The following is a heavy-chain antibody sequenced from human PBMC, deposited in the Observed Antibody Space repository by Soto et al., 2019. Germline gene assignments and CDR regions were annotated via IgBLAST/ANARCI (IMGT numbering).Heavy chain of an antibody. CDR3: ARSLWGLDTAGPDSGFDP. Sequence: GASVKVSCKASGYTFTDYYIHWVRQAPGQGLEWMGWINPHRGGTNYAQRFLGRVTVTRDTSINTAYMELSRLRPDDTAVYYCARSLWGLDTAGPDSGFDPWGQGTLVTVSS. CDR1: GYTFTDYY. V-gene: IGHV1-2*02. CDR2: INPHRGGT. D-gene: IGHD3-16*01. J-gene: IGHJ5*02.